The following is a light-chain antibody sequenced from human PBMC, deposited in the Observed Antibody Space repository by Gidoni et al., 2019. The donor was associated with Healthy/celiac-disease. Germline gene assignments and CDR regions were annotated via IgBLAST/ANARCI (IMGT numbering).Light chain of an antibody. Sequence: QSALTQPRSVSRSPGQSVTISCTGTSSDVGGYNYVSWYQQHPGKAPKLMIYDVSKRPSGVPDRFSGSKSGNTASLTISGLQAEDEADYYCCSYAGSYPHVVFGGGTKLTVL. CDR3: CSYAGSYPHVV. J-gene: IGLJ2*01. V-gene: IGLV2-11*01. CDR1: SSDVGGYNY. CDR2: DVS.